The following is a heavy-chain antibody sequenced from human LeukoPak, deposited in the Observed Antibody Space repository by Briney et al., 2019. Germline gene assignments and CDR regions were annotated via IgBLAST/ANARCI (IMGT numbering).Heavy chain of an antibody. CDR3: ARDLGGGWGFDY. J-gene: IGHJ4*02. D-gene: IGHD2-15*01. V-gene: IGHV3-53*01. CDR1: GLTVSSNY. CDR2: IYSGGST. Sequence: PGGSLRLSCAASGLTVSSNYMSWVRQAPGKGLEWVSLIYSGGSTYYADSVKGRFTISRDNSKNTLYLQMNSLSAEDTAVYYCARDLGGGWGFDYWGQGALVTVSS.